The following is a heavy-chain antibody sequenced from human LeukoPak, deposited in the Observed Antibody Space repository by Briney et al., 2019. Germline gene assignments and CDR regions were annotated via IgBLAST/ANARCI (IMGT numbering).Heavy chain of an antibody. J-gene: IGHJ6*03. CDR1: GFTFSSYS. CDR3: ARDHLGLGSDWGYSMDV. D-gene: IGHD2-21*01. Sequence: PGGSLRLSCAASGFTFSSYSMHWVRQAPGKGLEYVSSIRSNGGSTVYADSVKGRFTISRDDSKNTLYLQMGSLRPEDMAVYYCARDHLGLGSDWGYSMDVWGKGTTVTVSS. V-gene: IGHV3-64*02. CDR2: IRSNGGST.